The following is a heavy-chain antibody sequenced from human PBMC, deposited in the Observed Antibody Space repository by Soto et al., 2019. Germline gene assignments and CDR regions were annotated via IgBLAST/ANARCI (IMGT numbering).Heavy chain of an antibody. CDR3: ARGDIVVSSPYYYYYGMDV. V-gene: IGHV1-46*01. CDR2: INPSGGST. Sequence: ASVKVSCKASGYTFTSYYMHWVRQAPGQGLEWMGIINPSGGSTSYAQKFQGRVTMTRDTSTSTVYMELSSLRSEDTAVYYCARGDIVVSSPYYYYYGMDVWGQGTTVTVSS. D-gene: IGHD2-2*01. J-gene: IGHJ6*02. CDR1: GYTFTSYY.